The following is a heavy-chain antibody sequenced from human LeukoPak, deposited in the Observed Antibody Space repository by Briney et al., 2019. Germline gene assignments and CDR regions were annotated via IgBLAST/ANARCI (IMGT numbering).Heavy chain of an antibody. CDR2: INPSGGST. CDR1: GYTFTSYH. J-gene: IGHJ3*02. V-gene: IGHV1-46*01. D-gene: IGHD3-22*01. Sequence: ASVKVSCKASGYTFTSYHMHWVRQAPGQGLEWMGIINPSGGSTSYAQKFQGRVTMTRDTSTSTVYMELSSLRSEDTAVYYCASYDSKGAFDIWGQGTMVTVSS. CDR3: ASYDSKGAFDI.